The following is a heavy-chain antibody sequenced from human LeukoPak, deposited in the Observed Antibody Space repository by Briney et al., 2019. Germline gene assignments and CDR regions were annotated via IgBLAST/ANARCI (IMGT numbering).Heavy chain of an antibody. CDR2: ISGNGGDT. CDR3: AKAGGWFGELLQTSAGNWFDP. Sequence: GGSLRLSCAASGFTFNNYALSWVRQAPGKGLEWVSAISGNGGDTYYADSVKGRFTVSRDISKSTLYLQMNSLRVEDTAVYYCAKAGGWFGELLQTSAGNWFDPWGQGTLVTVSS. V-gene: IGHV3-23*01. CDR1: GFTFNNYA. D-gene: IGHD3-10*01. J-gene: IGHJ5*02.